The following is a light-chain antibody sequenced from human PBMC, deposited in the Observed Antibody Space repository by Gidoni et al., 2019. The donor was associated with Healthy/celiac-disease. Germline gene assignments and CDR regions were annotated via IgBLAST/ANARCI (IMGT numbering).Light chain of an antibody. V-gene: IGKV3-20*01. Sequence: EIVLTQSPGSLSLSPGERATLSCRASQNLSLSYVVWFQQKPGQAPRLLIYGASSRATGIPDRFSGSGSGADFSLTISRLEPEDFAVYFCQHYHSSSWTFGQGTRVEMK. J-gene: IGKJ1*01. CDR1: QNLSLSY. CDR2: GAS. CDR3: QHYHSSSWT.